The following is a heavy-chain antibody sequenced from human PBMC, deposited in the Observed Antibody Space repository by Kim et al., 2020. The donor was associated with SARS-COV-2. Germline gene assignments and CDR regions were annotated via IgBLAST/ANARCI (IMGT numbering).Heavy chain of an antibody. V-gene: IGHV3-49*03. Sequence: GGSLRLSCTASGFTFGDYAMSWFRQAPGKGLEWVGFIRSKAYGGTTEYAASVKGRFTISRDDSKSIAYLQMNSLKTEDTAVYYCTRDHPYSSSSPFDYWGQGTLVTVSS. CDR1: GFTFGDYA. CDR2: IRSKAYGGTT. J-gene: IGHJ4*02. CDR3: TRDHPYSSSSPFDY. D-gene: IGHD6-6*01.